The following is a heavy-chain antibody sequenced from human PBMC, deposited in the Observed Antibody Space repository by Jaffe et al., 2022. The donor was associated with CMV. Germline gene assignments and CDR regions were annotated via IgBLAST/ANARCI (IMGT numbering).Heavy chain of an antibody. CDR3: ARRGSHYDYWRRNPGYYPDYYMDV. J-gene: IGHJ6*03. V-gene: IGHV4-59*08. Sequence: QVLLQESGPELLKPSATLSLTCTVSGGSINNNFWTWIRQLPGKGLEWVGSISHSGSTNYNPSLGSRLAIAVDTSKKQFSLKLTSVTAADTAVYYCARRGSHYDYWRRNPGYYPDYYMDVWGEGTSV. D-gene: IGHD3-3*01. CDR1: GGSINNNF. CDR2: ISHSGST.